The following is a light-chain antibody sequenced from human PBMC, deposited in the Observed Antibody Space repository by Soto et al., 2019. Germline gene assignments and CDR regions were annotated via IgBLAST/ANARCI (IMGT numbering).Light chain of an antibody. V-gene: IGKV2-30*01. CDR3: KQGTRWLWT. Sequence: DVVLTQSPLSLPAAPGQPASISCRSSQSLVFSDGHTSLHWFQQRPGQSPRRLFSKFSNRGSGVIYSFSGSGSGTDVTLKIRRVEAEDVCVYYCKQGTRWLWTFGQGTKVEIK. J-gene: IGKJ1*01. CDR2: KFS. CDR1: QSLVFSDGHTS.